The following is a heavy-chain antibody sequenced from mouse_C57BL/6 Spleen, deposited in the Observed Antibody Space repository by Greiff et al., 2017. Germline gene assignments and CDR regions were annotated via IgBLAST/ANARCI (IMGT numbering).Heavy chain of an antibody. Sequence: EVKLVESGGGLVKPGGSLKLSCAASGFTFSSYTMSWVRQTPEKRLEWVATISGGGGNTYYPDSVKGRFTISRDNAKNTLYLQMSSLRSEDTALYYCARSYYYYAMDYWGQGTSVTVSS. J-gene: IGHJ4*01. CDR3: ARSYYYYAMDY. CDR2: ISGGGGNT. CDR1: GFTFSSYT. V-gene: IGHV5-9*01. D-gene: IGHD6-5*01.